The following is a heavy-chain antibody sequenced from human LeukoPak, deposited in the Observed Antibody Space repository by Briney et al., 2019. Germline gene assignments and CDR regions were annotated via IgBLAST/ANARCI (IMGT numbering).Heavy chain of an antibody. CDR3: ARSSSWYPYNWFDP. CDR1: GYTFTCYY. CDR2: INPNSGGT. V-gene: IGHV1-2*06. Sequence: ASVKVSCKASGYTFTCYYMHWVRQAPGQGLEWMGRINPNSGGTNYAQKFQGRVTMTRDTSISTAYMELSRLRSDDTAVYYCARSSSWYPYNWFDPWGQGTLVTVSS. D-gene: IGHD6-13*01. J-gene: IGHJ5*02.